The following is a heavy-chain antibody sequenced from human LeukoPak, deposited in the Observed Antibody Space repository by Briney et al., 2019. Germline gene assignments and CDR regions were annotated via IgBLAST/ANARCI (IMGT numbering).Heavy chain of an antibody. J-gene: IGHJ4*02. CDR3: ASGSNTEVVDY. CDR2: IYYSGST. Sequence: SETLSLTCTVSGGSISSYYWSWIRQPPGKGLEWIGYIYYSGSTNYNPSLKSRVTISVDTSKNQFSLKLSSVTAADTAVYYWASGSNTEVVDYWGQGTLVTVSS. CDR1: GGSISSYY. V-gene: IGHV4-59*01. D-gene: IGHD2/OR15-2a*01.